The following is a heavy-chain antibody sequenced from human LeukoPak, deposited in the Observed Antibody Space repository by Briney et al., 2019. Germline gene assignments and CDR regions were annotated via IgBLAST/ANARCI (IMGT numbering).Heavy chain of an antibody. J-gene: IGHJ4*02. CDR1: GGFIRSSSYH. Sequence: SETLSLTCTVSGGFIRSSSYHWGWIRQPPGKGLEWIASIYYSGTSYYNPSLRSRVTISVDTSKNQFSLKLNSVTAADTAVYYCAGEYSSSPGYWGQGALVTVSS. CDR3: AGEYSSSPGY. D-gene: IGHD3-22*01. V-gene: IGHV4-39*07. CDR2: IYYSGTS.